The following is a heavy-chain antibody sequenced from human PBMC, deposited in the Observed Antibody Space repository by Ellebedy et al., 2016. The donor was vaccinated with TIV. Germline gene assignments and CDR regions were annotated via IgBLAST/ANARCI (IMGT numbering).Heavy chain of an antibody. Sequence: GESLKISCGTSGFTFSNYWMTWVRQAPGKGLEWVANIKQDESEKYYVDSVKGRFSISRDNAKNSLYLQMNSLRPEDTAVYYCARDQWLGRAYYFDSWGQGTLVTVSS. V-gene: IGHV3-7*01. D-gene: IGHD6-19*01. CDR1: GFTFSNYW. CDR2: IKQDESEK. CDR3: ARDQWLGRAYYFDS. J-gene: IGHJ4*02.